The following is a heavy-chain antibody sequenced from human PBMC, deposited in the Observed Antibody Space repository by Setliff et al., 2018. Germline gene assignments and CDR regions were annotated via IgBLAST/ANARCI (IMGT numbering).Heavy chain of an antibody. Sequence: SETLSLTCAVYGGSFSGYYWSWIRQPPGKGLEWIGEINHSGSTNYNPSLKSRVTISVDTSKNQFSLKLSSVTAAGTAVYYCARGDVDTAMVGFAFDIWGQGTMVTVSS. J-gene: IGHJ3*02. CDR2: INHSGST. V-gene: IGHV4-34*01. CDR1: GGSFSGYY. CDR3: ARGDVDTAMVGFAFDI. D-gene: IGHD5-18*01.